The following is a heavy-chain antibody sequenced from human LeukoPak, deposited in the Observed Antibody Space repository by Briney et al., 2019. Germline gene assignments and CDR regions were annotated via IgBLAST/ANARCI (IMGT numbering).Heavy chain of an antibody. CDR1: GGTFISYA. J-gene: IGHJ4*02. D-gene: IGHD2-2*01. V-gene: IGHV1-69*01. CDR3: AREACSSTSCYAPYFDY. Sequence: ASVKVSCKASGGTFISYAISGVRQAPGQGLEWMGGIIPIFGTANYAQKFQGRVTITADESTSTAYMELSSLRSEDTAVYYCAREACSSTSCYAPYFDYWGQGTLVTVSS. CDR2: IIPIFGTA.